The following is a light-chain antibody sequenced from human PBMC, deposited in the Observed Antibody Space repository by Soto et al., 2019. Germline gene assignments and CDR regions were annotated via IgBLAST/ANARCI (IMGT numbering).Light chain of an antibody. CDR3: EVYNSYSEA. V-gene: IGKV1-5*03. Sequence: DIEMTQYQNSLSASVGDRFTITCRASQTISSWLAWHQQKPGKAPKLLIYKASTLKSGVPSRFSGSGSGTEFTLTISSLQPDDFAPYNSEVYNSYSEAFGQGTKVDIK. J-gene: IGKJ1*01. CDR2: KAS. CDR1: QTISSW.